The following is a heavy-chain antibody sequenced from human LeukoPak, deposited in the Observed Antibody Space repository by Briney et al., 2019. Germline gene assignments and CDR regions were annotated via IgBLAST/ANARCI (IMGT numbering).Heavy chain of an antibody. Sequence: GASVKVSCKASGYTFTSYGISWVRQAPGQGLERMGWISAYNGNTNYAQKLQGRVTMTTDTSTSTAYMELRSLRSDNTAVYYCARDPRLSVVVVAANRNTDYYGMDVWGQGTTVTVSS. CDR1: GYTFTSYG. CDR3: ARDPRLSVVVVAANRNTDYYGMDV. CDR2: ISAYNGNT. V-gene: IGHV1-18*01. D-gene: IGHD2-15*01. J-gene: IGHJ6*02.